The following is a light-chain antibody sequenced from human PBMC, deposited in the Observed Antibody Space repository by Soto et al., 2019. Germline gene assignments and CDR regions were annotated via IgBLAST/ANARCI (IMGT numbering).Light chain of an antibody. J-gene: IGKJ1*01. Sequence: VRTQILGTLSLSKKESATLSCRASQSVSSTLAWFQQKPGQAPRLLIYGASTRATGIPARFSGSGSGTDFTLTISSLQSEDFAVYYCQQYTTWSRSFGQGTKVDI. CDR3: QQYTTWSRS. CDR2: GAS. V-gene: IGKV3-15*01. CDR1: QSVSST.